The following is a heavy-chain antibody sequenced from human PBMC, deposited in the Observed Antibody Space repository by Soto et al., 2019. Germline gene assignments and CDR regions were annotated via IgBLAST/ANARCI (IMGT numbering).Heavy chain of an antibody. J-gene: IGHJ6*02. V-gene: IGHV1-18*01. CDR1: GYTFTSYA. CDR2: ISTYNGDT. CDR3: AREGVAPYYYYGMDV. Sequence: VASVKVSCKDFGYTFTSYAIHWVRQAPGQRLEWMGWISTYNGDTNYAQTFQGRVTMTTDTSTSTVHMEVRSLRSDDTAVYYCAREGVAPYYYYGMDVWGQGTPVTVSS. D-gene: IGHD5-12*01.